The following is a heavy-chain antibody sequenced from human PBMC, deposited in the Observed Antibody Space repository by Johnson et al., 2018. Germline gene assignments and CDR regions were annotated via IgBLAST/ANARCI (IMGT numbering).Heavy chain of an antibody. D-gene: IGHD2-8*01. J-gene: IGHJ6*02. CDR2: ISYDGSNK. V-gene: IGHV3-30*03. CDR3: SRGFNALGYYGMDV. CDR1: GFTFSSYG. Sequence: QVQLVEAGGGVVQPGRSLRLSCAASGFTFSSYGMHWVRQAPGKGLEWVAVISYDGSNKYYADPVKGRFTISRDNSKNTLYLQMNSLRAEDTAVYYCSRGFNALGYYGMDVWGQGTTVTVFS.